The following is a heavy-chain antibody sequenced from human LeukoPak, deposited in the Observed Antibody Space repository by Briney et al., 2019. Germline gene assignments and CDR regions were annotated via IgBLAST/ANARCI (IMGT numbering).Heavy chain of an antibody. V-gene: IGHV3-21*01. CDR2: ISSSSSYI. D-gene: IGHD2-8*01. J-gene: IGHJ4*02. CDR3: AKEGVPATFDY. CDR1: GFTFSSYW. Sequence: GGSLRLSCAASGFTFSSYWMGWVRQAPGKGLEWVSSISSSSSYIYYADSVKGRFTISRDNAKNSLYLQMNSLRAEDTAVYYCAKEGVPATFDYWGQGTLVTVSS.